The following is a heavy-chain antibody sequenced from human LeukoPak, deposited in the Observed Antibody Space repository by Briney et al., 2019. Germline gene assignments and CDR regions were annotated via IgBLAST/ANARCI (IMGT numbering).Heavy chain of an antibody. V-gene: IGHV1-69*13. CDR1: GGTFSSYA. CDR3: ARAGTAMSALDY. CDR2: IIPIFGTA. D-gene: IGHD5-18*01. Sequence: SVKVSCKASGGTFSSYAISWVRQAPGQGLEWMGGIIPIFGTANYAQKFQGRVTITADESTSTAYMELSSLRSEDTAVYYCARAGTAMSALDYWGQGTLVTVSS. J-gene: IGHJ4*02.